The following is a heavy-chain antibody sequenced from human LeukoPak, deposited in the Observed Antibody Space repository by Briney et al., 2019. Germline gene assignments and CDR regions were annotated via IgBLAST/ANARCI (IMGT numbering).Heavy chain of an antibody. V-gene: IGHV4-39*01. D-gene: IGHD3-10*01. J-gene: IGHJ4*02. CDR2: INDSGDT. Sequence: SETLSLTCTVSGGSISSRSYYWDWIRQPPGKGLEWIGNINDSGDTYYNPSLKGRITISVDTSQNQFSLKMNSVTAADTAVYYCAVGYYFGSNYWGQGTLVTVSS. CDR1: GGSISSRSYY. CDR3: AVGYYFGSNY.